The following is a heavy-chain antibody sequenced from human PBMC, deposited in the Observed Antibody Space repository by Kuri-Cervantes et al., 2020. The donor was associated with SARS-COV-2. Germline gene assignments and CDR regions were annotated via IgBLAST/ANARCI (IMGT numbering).Heavy chain of an antibody. CDR2: FDPEDGET. CDR3: ATSYTIFGVVSPTY. V-gene: IGHV1-24*01. D-gene: IGHD3-3*01. CDR1: GYTLTELS. J-gene: IGHJ4*02. Sequence: ASVKVSCKVSGYTLTELSMHWARQAPGKGLEWMGGFDPEDGETIYAQKFQGRVTMTEDTSTYTAYMELSSLRSEDTAVYSCATSYTIFGVVSPTYWGQGTLVTVSS.